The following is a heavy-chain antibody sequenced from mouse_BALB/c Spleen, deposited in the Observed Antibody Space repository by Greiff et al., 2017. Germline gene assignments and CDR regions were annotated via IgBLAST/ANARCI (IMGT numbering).Heavy chain of an antibody. V-gene: IGHV5-17*02. CDR1: GFTFSSFG. D-gene: IGHD1-1*01. J-gene: IGHJ3*01. Sequence: EVHLVESGGGLVKPGGSLKLSCAASGFTFSSFGMHWVRQAPEKGLEWVAYISSGSSTIYYADTVKGRFTISRDNPKNTLFLQMTSLRSEDTAMYYCARGGSSGPWFAYWGQGTLVTVSA. CDR2: ISSGSSTI. CDR3: ARGGSSGPWFAY.